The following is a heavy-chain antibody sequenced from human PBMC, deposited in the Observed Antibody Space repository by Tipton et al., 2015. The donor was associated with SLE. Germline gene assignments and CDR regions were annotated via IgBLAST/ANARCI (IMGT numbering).Heavy chain of an antibody. Sequence: SLRLSCTASGFTFTSYWMHWVRQAPGKGLVWVSKINTDGSGPTYADSLKDRFIISKDIARNTLYLHMNSLRAEDTAVYYCATGGDWGSFGYWGQGTLVTVSS. CDR1: GFTFTSYW. V-gene: IGHV3-74*01. CDR2: INTDGSGP. J-gene: IGHJ4*02. D-gene: IGHD7-27*01. CDR3: ATGGDWGSFGY.